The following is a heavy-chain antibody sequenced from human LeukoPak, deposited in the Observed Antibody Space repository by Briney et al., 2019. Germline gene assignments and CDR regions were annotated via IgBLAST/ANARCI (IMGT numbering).Heavy chain of an antibody. Sequence: SETLSLTCSVSGGSVSSTSYCWGWIRQPREKGLEWIGSIYYSGSTYYNPSLKSRLTISIDTSKNQFSLKLSSVTAADTAVYYCAKLPSADYDFLPDYWGQGTLVTVSS. V-gene: IGHV4-39*01. J-gene: IGHJ4*02. CDR2: IYYSGST. CDR3: AKLPSADYDFLPDY. CDR1: GGSVSSTSYC. D-gene: IGHD3/OR15-3a*01.